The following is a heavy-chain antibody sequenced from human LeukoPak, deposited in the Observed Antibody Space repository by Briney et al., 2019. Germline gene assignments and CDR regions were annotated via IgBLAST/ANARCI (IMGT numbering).Heavy chain of an antibody. CDR2: IKQDGSEK. J-gene: IGHJ4*02. V-gene: IGHV3-7*01. CDR3: ARGGTVITLYYDS. CDR1: GFTFSSNW. D-gene: IGHD4-11*01. Sequence: GGSLRLPCAASGFTFSSNWLSWVRQAPGKGLEWLANIKQDGSEKYYEESVKGRFTISRDNAKNSLNLQMNSLRAEDTAVYYCARGGTVITLYYDSWGQGTLVTVSS.